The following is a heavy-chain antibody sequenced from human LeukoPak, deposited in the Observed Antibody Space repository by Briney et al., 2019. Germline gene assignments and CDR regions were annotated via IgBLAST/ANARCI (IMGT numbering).Heavy chain of an antibody. J-gene: IGHJ4*02. Sequence: GGSLRLSCAASGFTFSSYGMHWVRQAPGKGLEWVAFIRYDGSNKYYADSVKGRFTISRDNSKNTLYLQMDSLRTEDTAVYYCAKDRGSESYSVDFWGRGALVTVS. D-gene: IGHD1-26*01. CDR2: IRYDGSNK. V-gene: IGHV3-30*02. CDR1: GFTFSSYG. CDR3: AKDRGSESYSVDF.